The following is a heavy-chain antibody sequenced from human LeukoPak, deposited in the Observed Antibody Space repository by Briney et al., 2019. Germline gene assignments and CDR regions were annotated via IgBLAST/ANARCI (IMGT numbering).Heavy chain of an antibody. CDR2: ISGSGGST. Sequence: GSLRLSCAASGFTFSSYAMSWVRQAPGKGLEWVSAISGSGGSTYYAGSVKGRFTISRDNSKNTLYLQMNSLRAEDTAVYYCAKVSRQLPTFDYWGQGTLVTVSS. V-gene: IGHV3-23*01. D-gene: IGHD1-26*01. J-gene: IGHJ4*02. CDR1: GFTFSSYA. CDR3: AKVSRQLPTFDY.